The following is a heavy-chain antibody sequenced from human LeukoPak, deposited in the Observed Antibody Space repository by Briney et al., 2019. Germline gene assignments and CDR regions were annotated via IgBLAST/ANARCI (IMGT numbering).Heavy chain of an antibody. CDR3: AREKIVLMVYAQKSFDY. V-gene: IGHV4-39*07. J-gene: IGHJ4*02. Sequence: SETLSLTCTVSGGSISSSSYYWGWIRQPPGKGLEWIGSIYCSWRTYYNPSLKSRVTISVDPCKKQVSLKLSYVTGADKAVYYCAREKIVLMVYAQKSFDYWGQGNLVTVSS. D-gene: IGHD2-8*01. CDR2: IYCSWRT. CDR1: GGSISSSSYY.